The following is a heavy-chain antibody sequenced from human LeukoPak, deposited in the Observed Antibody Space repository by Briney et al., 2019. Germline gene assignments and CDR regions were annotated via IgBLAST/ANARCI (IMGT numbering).Heavy chain of an antibody. CDR3: AIQQTNYYDSSGKNDY. Sequence: SETLSLTCTVSGGSISSSSYYWGWIRQPPGKGLEWIGSIYYSGSTYYNPSLKSRVTISVDTSKNQFSLKLSSVTAADTAVYYCAIQQTNYYDSSGKNDYWGQGTLVTVSS. V-gene: IGHV4-39*01. J-gene: IGHJ4*02. CDR2: IYYSGST. CDR1: GGSISSSSYY. D-gene: IGHD3-22*01.